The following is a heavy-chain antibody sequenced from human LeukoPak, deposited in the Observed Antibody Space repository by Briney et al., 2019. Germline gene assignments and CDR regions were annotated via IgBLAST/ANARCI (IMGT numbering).Heavy chain of an antibody. D-gene: IGHD2-2*01. CDR1: GYSISSGYY. J-gene: IGHJ6*03. CDR3: AILVVPAAIGYYYYYYMDV. Sequence: TSETLSLTCTVSGYSISSGYYWGWIRQPPGKGLEWIGSIYHSGSTYYNPSLKSRVTISVDTSKNQFSLKLSSVTAADTAVYYCAILVVPAAIGYYYYYYMDVWGKGTTVTVSS. V-gene: IGHV4-38-2*02. CDR2: IYHSGST.